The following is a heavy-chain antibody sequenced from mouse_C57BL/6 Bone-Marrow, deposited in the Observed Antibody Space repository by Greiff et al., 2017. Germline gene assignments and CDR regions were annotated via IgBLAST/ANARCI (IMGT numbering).Heavy chain of an antibody. CDR1: GFNIKDDY. CDR3: TTPSYYGYAWFAY. V-gene: IGHV14-4*01. D-gene: IGHD2-9*01. Sequence: VQLQQSGAELVRPGASVKLSCTASGFNIKDDYMHWVKQRPEQGLEWIGWIDPENGDTEYASKFQGKATITADTSSNTAYLQLSSLTSEDTAVYYCTTPSYYGYAWFAYWGQGTLDTVSA. J-gene: IGHJ3*01. CDR2: IDPENGDT.